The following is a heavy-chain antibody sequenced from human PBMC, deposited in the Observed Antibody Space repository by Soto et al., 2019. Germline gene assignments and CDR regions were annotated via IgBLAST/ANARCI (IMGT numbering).Heavy chain of an antibody. CDR1: GFTFSRSA. CDR2: IVAASGKT. V-gene: IGHV1-58*01. Sequence: QMHVVQSGPEVKKPGTSVKVSCKGSGFTFSRSAVQWVRQARGQGLEWIGWIVAASGKTDYSQIFLERVTITRDMSTSTAYMELSSLRSEDTAVYYCAATLDWGSYDFGGYPSWGQGALVTVSS. CDR3: AATLDWGSYDFGGYPS. J-gene: IGHJ4*02. D-gene: IGHD3-22*01.